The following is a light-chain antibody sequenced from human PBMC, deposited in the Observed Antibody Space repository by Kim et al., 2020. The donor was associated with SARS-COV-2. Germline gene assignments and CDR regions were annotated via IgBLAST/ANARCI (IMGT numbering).Light chain of an antibody. V-gene: IGLV2-14*03. CDR2: DVS. J-gene: IGLJ2*01. Sequence: HSITISGTGPSSDVGVYNSVSWYQQHPGKAPKLLIYDVSNRPSGVSNRFSGSKSGNTASLTISGLQAEDEADYYCSSYTSSSTVVFGGGTQLTVL. CDR3: SSYTSSSTVV. CDR1: SSDVGVYNS.